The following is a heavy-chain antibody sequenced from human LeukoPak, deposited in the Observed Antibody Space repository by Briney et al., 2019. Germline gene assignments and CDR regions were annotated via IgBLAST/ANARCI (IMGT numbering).Heavy chain of an antibody. V-gene: IGHV4-61*02. CDR3: ARDIAEAFDP. D-gene: IGHD2-15*01. CDR1: GGSISSGSYY. Sequence: PSETLSLTCTVSGGSISSGSYYWSWIRQPAGKGLEWIGRISTSGSTSYNPSLKGRVTTSVDTSKNQFSLNLSYVTAADTAVYYCARDIAEAFDPWGQGTLVTVSS. J-gene: IGHJ5*02. CDR2: ISTSGST.